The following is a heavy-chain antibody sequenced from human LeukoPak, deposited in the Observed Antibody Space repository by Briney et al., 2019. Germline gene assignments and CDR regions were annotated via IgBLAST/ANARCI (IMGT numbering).Heavy chain of an antibody. CDR2: IIPIFGTA. CDR3: ARVSGWSTYYFDY. Sequence: SVTVSCTASGGTFSSYAISWVRQAPGQGLEWMGGIIPIFGTANYAQKFQGRVTITADESTSTAYMELSSLRSEDTAVYYCARVSGWSTYYFDYWGQGTLVTVSS. D-gene: IGHD6-19*01. CDR1: GGTFSSYA. V-gene: IGHV1-69*13. J-gene: IGHJ4*02.